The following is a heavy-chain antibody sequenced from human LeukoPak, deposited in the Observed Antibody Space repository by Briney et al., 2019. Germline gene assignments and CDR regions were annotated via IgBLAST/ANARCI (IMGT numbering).Heavy chain of an antibody. CDR2: IIPIFGTA. CDR1: GGTFSSYA. J-gene: IGHJ6*03. V-gene: IGHV1-69*05. D-gene: IGHD6-13*01. CDR3: ARDGQQQIDYYMDV. Sequence: ASVKVSCKASGGTFSSYAISWVRQAPGQGLEWMGGIIPIFGTANYAQKFQGRVTITTDESTSTAYMELSSLRSEDTAVYYCARDGQQQIDYYMDVWGKGTTLTVSS.